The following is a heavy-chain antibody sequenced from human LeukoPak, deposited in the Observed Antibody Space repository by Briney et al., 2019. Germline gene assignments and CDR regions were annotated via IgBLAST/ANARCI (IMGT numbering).Heavy chain of an antibody. CDR3: ARLSGNHLEKPVDY. CDR1: GDSFTNYW. CDR2: IYPGDSDT. V-gene: IGHV5-51*01. Sequence: GESLKISCKGSGDSFTNYWIGWVRQMPGKGLECMGIIYPGDSDTRYSPSFQGQVSIAADKSIYTAYLQWSSLKASDTAMYYCARLSGNHLEKPVDYWGQGTLVTVSS. D-gene: IGHD5-12*01. J-gene: IGHJ4*02.